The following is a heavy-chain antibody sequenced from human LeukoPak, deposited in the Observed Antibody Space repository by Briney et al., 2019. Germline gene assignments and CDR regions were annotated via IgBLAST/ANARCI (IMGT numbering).Heavy chain of an antibody. J-gene: IGHJ4*02. D-gene: IGHD3-3*01. CDR1: GFTFSSYW. Sequence: GGSLRLSCAASGFTFSSYWMSWVRQAPGKGLEWVANIKQDGSEKYYMDSVKGRFTISRDNAKNSLYLQMNSLRAEDTAVYYCARRYYDFWSGYSYFDYWGQGTLVTVSS. CDR3: ARRYYDFWSGYSYFDY. V-gene: IGHV3-7*01. CDR2: IKQDGSEK.